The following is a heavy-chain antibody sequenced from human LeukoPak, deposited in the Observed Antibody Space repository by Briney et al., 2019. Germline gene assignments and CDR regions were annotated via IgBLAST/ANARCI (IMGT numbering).Heavy chain of an antibody. CDR3: AKRETWIQLYGMDV. Sequence: PGGSLRLSCAASGFTFSSYAMSWVRQAPGKGLEWVSAISDSGGSAYYADSVKGRFTISRDNSKNTLYLQMNSLGAEDTAVYYCAKRETWIQLYGMDVWGQGTTVTVSS. CDR1: GFTFSSYA. CDR2: ISDSGGSA. D-gene: IGHD5-18*01. J-gene: IGHJ6*02. V-gene: IGHV3-23*01.